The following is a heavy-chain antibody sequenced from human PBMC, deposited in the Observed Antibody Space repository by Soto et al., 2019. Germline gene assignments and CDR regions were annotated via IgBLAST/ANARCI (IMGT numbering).Heavy chain of an antibody. CDR2: VSYDGRDQ. CDR1: GFTFSRYA. V-gene: IGHV3-30*18. J-gene: IGHJ6*03. D-gene: IGHD2-2*01. CDR3: AKDGVTVPASMPYYYYYYYMDV. Sequence: QVQLVASGGGVVQPGRSLRLACVASGFTFSRYAMHWVRQAPGKGLEWVAVVSYDGRDQYYAYSVKVRFTIARDNSRDTLYLQMNSLRAEDTAMYYCAKDGVTVPASMPYYYYYYYMDVWGRGTTVTV.